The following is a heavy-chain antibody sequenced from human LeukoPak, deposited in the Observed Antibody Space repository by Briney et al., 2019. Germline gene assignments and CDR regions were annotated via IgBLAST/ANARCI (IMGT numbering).Heavy chain of an antibody. CDR1: GFSFNNYA. Sequence: GGSLRLSCVASGFSFNNYAMNWVRQAPGKGLEWVSLIIGSSGSTFYADSVKGRFTISRDNAKNSLYLQMNSLRAEDTAVYYCARDLSVGGGSCYGFDYWGQGTLVTVSS. D-gene: IGHD2-15*01. J-gene: IGHJ4*02. CDR2: IIGSSGST. V-gene: IGHV3-23*01. CDR3: ARDLSVGGGSCYGFDY.